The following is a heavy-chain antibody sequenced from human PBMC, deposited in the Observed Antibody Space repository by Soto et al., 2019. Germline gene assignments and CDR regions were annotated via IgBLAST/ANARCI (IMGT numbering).Heavy chain of an antibody. V-gene: IGHV4-31*02. CDR3: ATLPPRIVVMTLPFPS. Sequence: PSETLSLTCTVSGDSISSGGYYWSWIRQLPGKGLEWIGYIYSNGYTYYNPSLESRVTISLDTSNNQFSLNLTSVTAADTAVYYCATLPPRIVVMTLPFPSWGQGTLVTVSS. CDR2: IYSNGYT. D-gene: IGHD2-21*02. J-gene: IGHJ4*02. CDR1: GDSISSGGYY.